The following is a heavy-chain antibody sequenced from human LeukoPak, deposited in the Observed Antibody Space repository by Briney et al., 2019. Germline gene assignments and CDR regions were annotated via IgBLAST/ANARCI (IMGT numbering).Heavy chain of an antibody. CDR2: IRSKANSYAT. V-gene: IGHV3-73*01. D-gene: IGHD3-10*01. Sequence: GGSLKLSCAASGFTFSGSAMHWVRQASGKGLEWVGRIRSKANSYATAYAASVKGRFTISRDDSKNTAYLQMNSLKTEDTAVYYCTRHFGDRGYYFDYWGQGTLVTVSS. J-gene: IGHJ4*02. CDR1: GFTFSGSA. CDR3: TRHFGDRGYYFDY.